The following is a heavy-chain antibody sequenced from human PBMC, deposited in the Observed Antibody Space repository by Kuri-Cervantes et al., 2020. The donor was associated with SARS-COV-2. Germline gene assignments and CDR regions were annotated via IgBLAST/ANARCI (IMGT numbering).Heavy chain of an antibody. CDR3: ARQVVVPAYGMDV. Sequence: ASVKVSCKASGYTFTGYYMHWVRQAPGQGLEWMGWINPNSGGTNYARKFQGRVTMTRDTSISTAYMELSRLRSDDTAVYYCARQVVVPAYGMDVWGRGTTVTVSS. CDR1: GYTFTGYY. D-gene: IGHD2-2*01. V-gene: IGHV1-2*02. CDR2: INPNSGGT. J-gene: IGHJ6*02.